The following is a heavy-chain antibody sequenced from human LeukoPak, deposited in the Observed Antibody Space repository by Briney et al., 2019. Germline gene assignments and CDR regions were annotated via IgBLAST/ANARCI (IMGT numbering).Heavy chain of an antibody. D-gene: IGHD4-17*01. Sequence: SETLSLTCTISGLSMTDYYWRWVRQPPGKGLELIGYIYYSGRTNYNPSLKSRVTISVDTSKNQFSLQLSSVTAADTALYYCARLEGSKTVKFDYWGRGPLVTVST. J-gene: IGHJ4*02. V-gene: IGHV4-59*08. CDR3: ARLEGSKTVKFDY. CDR1: GLSMTDYY. CDR2: IYYSGRT.